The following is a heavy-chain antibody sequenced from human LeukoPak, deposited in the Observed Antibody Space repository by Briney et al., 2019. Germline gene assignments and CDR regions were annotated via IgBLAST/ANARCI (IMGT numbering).Heavy chain of an antibody. CDR3: ARGLVIRRDDAFDI. J-gene: IGHJ3*02. V-gene: IGHV4-59*02. CDR1: GVSVSSYY. CDR2: IFYMGDT. Sequence: SETLPLTCTVSGVSVSSYYWSWIRQPPGKGLEWIGYIFYMGDTNYNPSLKRRVTISVDTSKNQFSLKLSSVTAADTAVYYCARGLVIRRDDAFDIWGQGTMVTVSS. D-gene: IGHD3-9*01.